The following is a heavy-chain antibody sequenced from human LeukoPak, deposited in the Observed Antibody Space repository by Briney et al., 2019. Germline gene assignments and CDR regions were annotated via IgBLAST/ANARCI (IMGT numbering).Heavy chain of an antibody. J-gene: IGHJ4*02. CDR3: TATPWGGAAAIFDY. V-gene: IGHV3-74*01. CDR2: ISGDGNFK. D-gene: IGHD6-25*01. Sequence: PGGSLTLSCAASGFTLNTYWIHWVRQTPQTGLEWVAGISGDGNFKRNADAVRGRLTIFTDNAKSTVSLQVSSLRAEDTAVYYCTATPWGGAAAIFDYWGQGILVTVSS. CDR1: GFTLNTYW.